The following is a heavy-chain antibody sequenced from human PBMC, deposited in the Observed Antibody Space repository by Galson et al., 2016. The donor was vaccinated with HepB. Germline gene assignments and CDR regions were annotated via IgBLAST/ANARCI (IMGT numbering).Heavy chain of an antibody. CDR2: IDPSDSYI. V-gene: IGHV5-10-1*01. J-gene: IGHJ2*01. Sequence: QSGAEVKKPGESLRISCKGSGYSFTNYWISWVRQMPGKGLEWMGRIDPSDSYINYSPSFQGHVSISADKSISTAYLQWSSLKASDTAMYYCARGDSSGYYYSYWYFELWGRGTLVTVSS. CDR3: ARGDSSGYYYSYWYFEL. CDR1: GYSFTNYW. D-gene: IGHD3-22*01.